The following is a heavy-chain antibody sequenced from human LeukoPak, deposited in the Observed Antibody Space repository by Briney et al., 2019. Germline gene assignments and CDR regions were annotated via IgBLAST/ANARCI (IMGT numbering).Heavy chain of an antibody. V-gene: IGHV5-51*01. CDR1: GYRFTSYW. CDR2: IYPGDSDT. J-gene: IGHJ3*02. Sequence: GESLKISCKGSGYRFTSYWIGWVRPMPGEGLEWMGIIYPGDSDTRYSPSFQGQVTISVDKSISTAYLQWSSLKAADTAMYYCARPGGVHDAFDIWGQGTMVTVSS. D-gene: IGHD2-8*02. CDR3: ARPGGVHDAFDI.